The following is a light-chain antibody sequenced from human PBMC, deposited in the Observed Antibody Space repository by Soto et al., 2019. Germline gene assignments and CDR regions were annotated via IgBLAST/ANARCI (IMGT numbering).Light chain of an antibody. CDR2: KAS. J-gene: IGKJ5*01. CDR1: QTISSW. V-gene: IGKV1-5*03. CDR3: QQYEIFPIT. Sequence: DIQMTQSPSTLSGSVGDRVTITCRASQTISSWLAWYQQKPGKAPKLLIYKASTLKSGVPSRFSGSGSGTEFTLTISSLQPDDFATYYCQQYEIFPITFGQGTRLEIK.